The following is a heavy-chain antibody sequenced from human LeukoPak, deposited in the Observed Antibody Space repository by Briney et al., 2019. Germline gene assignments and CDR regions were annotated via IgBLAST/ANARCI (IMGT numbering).Heavy chain of an antibody. D-gene: IGHD2-15*01. CDR1: GGTFSSYA. V-gene: IGHV1-69*01. CDR3: ARGMDGGYSDY. J-gene: IGHJ4*02. Sequence: SVNVSCKASGGTFSSYAISWVRQAPGQGLEWMGGIIPIFGTANYAQKFQGRVTITADECTSTAYMELSSLRSEDTAVYYCARGMDGGYSDYWGQGTLVTVSS. CDR2: IIPIFGTA.